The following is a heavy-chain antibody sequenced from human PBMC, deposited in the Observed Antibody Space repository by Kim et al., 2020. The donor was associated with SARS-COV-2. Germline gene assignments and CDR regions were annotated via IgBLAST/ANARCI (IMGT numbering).Heavy chain of an antibody. CDR1: GFTFSSYW. Sequence: GGSLRLSCAASGFTFSSYWMSWVRQAPGKGLEWVANIKQDGSEKYYVDSVKGRFTISRDNAKNSLYLQMNSLRAEDTAVYYCARDVYSSSWHYYYYGMAVRGQGTTVTASS. V-gene: IGHV3-7*03. D-gene: IGHD6-13*01. CDR2: IKQDGSEK. J-gene: IGHJ6*02. CDR3: ARDVYSSSWHYYYYGMAV.